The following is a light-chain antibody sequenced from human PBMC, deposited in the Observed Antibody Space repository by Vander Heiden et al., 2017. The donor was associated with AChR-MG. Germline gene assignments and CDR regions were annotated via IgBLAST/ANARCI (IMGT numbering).Light chain of an antibody. Sequence: EIVLTQSPGTLSLSPGERATLSCRASQSVSSNYLAWYQQKPGQAPRLLIFGASSRATGIPDRFSGSGSGTDFTLTISRLEPQDFALYYCQQDGSSPPHTFGQGTKLETK. CDR2: GAS. CDR1: QSVSSNY. V-gene: IGKV3-20*01. CDR3: QQDGSSPPHT. J-gene: IGKJ2*01.